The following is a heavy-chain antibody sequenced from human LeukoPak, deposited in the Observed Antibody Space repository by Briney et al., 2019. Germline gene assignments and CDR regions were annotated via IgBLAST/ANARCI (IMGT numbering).Heavy chain of an antibody. J-gene: IGHJ3*02. CDR2: IGTAGDT. CDR3: ARSQTREDIVVVTGKRLGAFDI. Sequence: GGSLRLSCAASGFTFSSYDMHWVRQATGKGLEWVSAIGTAGDTYYPGSVKGRFTISRENAKNSLYLQMNSLRAGDTAVYYCARSQTREDIVVVTGKRLGAFDIWGQGTMVTVSS. V-gene: IGHV3-13*01. D-gene: IGHD2-21*02. CDR1: GFTFSSYD.